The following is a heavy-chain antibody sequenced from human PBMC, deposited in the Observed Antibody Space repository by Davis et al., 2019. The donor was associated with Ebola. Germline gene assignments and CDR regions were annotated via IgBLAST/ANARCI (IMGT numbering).Heavy chain of an antibody. V-gene: IGHV4-34*01. CDR1: GGSFSGYY. J-gene: IGHJ6*02. CDR3: ASQHWYYGMDV. D-gene: IGHD1-1*01. CDR2: IYHSGST. Sequence: MPSETLSLTCAVYGGSFSGYYWSWIRQPPGKGLEWIGEIYHSGSTNYNPSLKSRVTISVDTSKNQFSLKLSSVTAADTAVYYCASQHWYYGMDVWGQGTTVTVSS.